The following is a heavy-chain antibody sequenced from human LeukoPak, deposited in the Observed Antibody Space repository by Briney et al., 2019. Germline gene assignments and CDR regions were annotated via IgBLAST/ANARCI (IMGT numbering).Heavy chain of an antibody. V-gene: IGHV4-30-4*01. CDR2: IYYSGST. D-gene: IGHD1-26*01. CDR3: ARLPTTYRIVGATTDY. CDR1: GGSISSGDYY. Sequence: SETLSLTCTVSGGSISSGDYYWSWIRQPPGKGLEWIGYIYYSGSTYYNPSLKSRVTISVDTSKNQFSLKLSSVTAADTAVYYCARLPTTYRIVGATTDYWGQGTLVTVSS. J-gene: IGHJ4*02.